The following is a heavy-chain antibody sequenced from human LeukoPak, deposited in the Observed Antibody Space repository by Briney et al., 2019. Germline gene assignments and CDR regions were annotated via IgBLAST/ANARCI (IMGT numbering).Heavy chain of an antibody. CDR2: GNLQGST. CDR1: GGSISNNNW. Sequence: PSGTLSLTCGVSGGSISNNNWWSLGRQPAGEGLEWIGEGNLQGSTNYNPSLKSRVAISVDKSENHISLKLTSVTAADTAVYYCAREGGPYRPLDYWGQGTLVTVAS. V-gene: IGHV4-4*02. J-gene: IGHJ4*02. CDR3: AREGGPYRPLDY.